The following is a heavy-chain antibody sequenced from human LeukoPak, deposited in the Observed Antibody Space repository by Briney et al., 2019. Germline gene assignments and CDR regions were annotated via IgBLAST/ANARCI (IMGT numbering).Heavy chain of an antibody. CDR3: ARGRTGTTDY. Sequence: SETLSLTCAVYGGSFSGYYWSWIRQPPGKGLEWIGYIYYSGSTYYNPSLKSRVTISVDTSKNQFSLKLSSVTAADTAVYYCARGRTGTTDYWGQGTLVTVSS. J-gene: IGHJ4*02. V-gene: IGHV4-34*09. CDR2: IYYSGST. CDR1: GGSFSGYY. D-gene: IGHD1-1*01.